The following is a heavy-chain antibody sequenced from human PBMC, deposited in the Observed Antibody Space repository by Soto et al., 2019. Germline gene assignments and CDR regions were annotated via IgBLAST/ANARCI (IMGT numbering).Heavy chain of an antibody. D-gene: IGHD6-6*01. CDR3: ARGEITAPRWGYYFDY. J-gene: IGHJ4*02. CDR2: IYHSGST. Sequence: SETLSLTCAVSGASISSGAYSWSWIRQPPGKGLEWIGYIYHSGSTYYNPSLESRVTISVDRSKNQFSLKLSSVTAADTAIYRCARGEITAPRWGYYFDYWGQGTLVTVSS. V-gene: IGHV4-30-2*01. CDR1: GASISSGAYS.